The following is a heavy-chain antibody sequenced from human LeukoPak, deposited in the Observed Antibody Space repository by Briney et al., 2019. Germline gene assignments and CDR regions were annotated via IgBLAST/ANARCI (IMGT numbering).Heavy chain of an antibody. V-gene: IGHV4-59*01. CDR2: ISYSGGT. CDR1: GGSIISYY. CDR3: ARQKLYFAPPMGFDY. Sequence: SETLSLTCTVSGGSIISYYWSWLRRPPGKELEWIGDISYSGGTIYKDSLKGRVTISVDTSKNQFSLKVNSVTAADTAVYYCARQKLYFAPPMGFDYWGQGSLVTVSS. D-gene: IGHD3-9*01. J-gene: IGHJ4*02.